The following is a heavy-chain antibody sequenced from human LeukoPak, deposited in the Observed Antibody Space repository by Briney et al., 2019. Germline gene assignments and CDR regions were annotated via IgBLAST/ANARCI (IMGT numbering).Heavy chain of an antibody. Sequence: GGSLRLSCAASGFTFSSYAMSWVRQAPGKGLEWVSAISGSGGSTYYADSVKGRFTISRDNSKNTLYLQMNSLRAEDTAVYYCAKTRSLGRSYYDSSGYYLDYWGQGTLVTASS. J-gene: IGHJ4*02. V-gene: IGHV3-23*01. D-gene: IGHD3-22*01. CDR3: AKTRSLGRSYYDSSGYYLDY. CDR1: GFTFSSYA. CDR2: ISGSGGST.